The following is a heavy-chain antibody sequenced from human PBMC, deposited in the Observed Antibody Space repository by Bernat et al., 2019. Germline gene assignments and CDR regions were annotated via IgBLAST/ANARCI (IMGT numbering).Heavy chain of an antibody. CDR2: IYYSGST. J-gene: IGHJ4*02. V-gene: IGHV4-39*01. CDR1: GGSISSSSYY. CDR3: ASYIVGASSFDY. Sequence: QLQLQESGPGLVKPSETLSLTCTVSGGSISSSSYYWGWIRQPPGKGLEYIGGIYYSGSTYYGPSLKSRLTMSVDTSKNQFSLKLSSVTAADTAVYYCASYIVGASSFDYWGQGTLVTVSS. D-gene: IGHD1-26*01.